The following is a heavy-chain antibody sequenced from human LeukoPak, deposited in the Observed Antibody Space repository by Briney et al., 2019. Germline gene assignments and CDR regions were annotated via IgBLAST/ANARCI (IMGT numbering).Heavy chain of an antibody. CDR1: GGSISSSNYY. D-gene: IGHD2-15*01. V-gene: IGHV4-39*07. CDR3: ARGGVRYCSGGSCPFDY. J-gene: IGHJ4*02. Sequence: PSETLSLTCTVSGGSISSSNYYWGWIRQPPGKGLEWIGSIYYSGSTYYNPSLRSRVTISVDTSKNQFSLKLSSVTAADTAVYYCARGGVRYCSGGSCPFDYWGQGTLVTVSS. CDR2: IYYSGST.